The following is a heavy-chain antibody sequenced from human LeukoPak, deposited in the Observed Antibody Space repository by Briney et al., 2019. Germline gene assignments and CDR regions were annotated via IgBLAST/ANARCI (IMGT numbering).Heavy chain of an antibody. V-gene: IGHV3-33*01. CDR3: ARDAQRGFDYSNSLQY. CDR1: GFIFSHYA. Sequence: GTSLRLSCAASGFIFSHYALHWVRQAPGKGLEWVAVIWSDGTNRYYGDSVKGRFGISRDDSQKRVFLQMNNLRADDTAVYYCARDAQRGFDYSNSLQYWGQGALVTVSS. J-gene: IGHJ4*02. CDR2: IWSDGTNR. D-gene: IGHD4-11*01.